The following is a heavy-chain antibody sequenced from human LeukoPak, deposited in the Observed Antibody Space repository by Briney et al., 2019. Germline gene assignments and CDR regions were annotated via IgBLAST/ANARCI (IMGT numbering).Heavy chain of an antibody. CDR3: AREKGGQWLVGWELRGGMDFDY. V-gene: IGHV1-2*02. J-gene: IGHJ4*02. CDR2: INPNSGGT. Sequence: ASVKVSCKASGYTFTGYYMHWVRQAPGQGLEWMGWINPNSGGTNYAQKFQGRVTMTRDTSISTAYMELSRLRSDDTAVYYRAREKGGQWLVGWELRGGMDFDYWGQGTLVTVSS. CDR1: GYTFTGYY. D-gene: IGHD6-19*01.